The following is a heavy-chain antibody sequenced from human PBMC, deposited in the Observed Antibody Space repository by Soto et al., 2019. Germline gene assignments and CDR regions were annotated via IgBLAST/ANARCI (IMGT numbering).Heavy chain of an antibody. CDR2: IIPIFDTA. J-gene: IGHJ4*02. D-gene: IGHD3-9*01. V-gene: IGHV1-69*13. CDR1: GGTFSSYA. Sequence: ASVKVSCKASGGTFSSYAISWVRQAPGQGLEWMGGIIPIFDTANYAQKFQGRVTITADESTSTAYMELSSLRSEDTAVYYCASPTPDILTGYRLSTFDYWGQGTLVTVSS. CDR3: ASPTPDILTGYRLSTFDY.